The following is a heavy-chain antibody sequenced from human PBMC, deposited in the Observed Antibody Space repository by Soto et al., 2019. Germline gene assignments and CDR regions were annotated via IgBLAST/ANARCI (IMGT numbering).Heavy chain of an antibody. V-gene: IGHV3-53*01. J-gene: IGHJ4*02. Sequence: GGSLRLSCTASTLTVSGNYMSWVRQAPGKGLEWVSLIYSGGSSYYADSVKGRFTISRDNSQNTLYLQMNSLRAEDTAVYYCARGFYYDSSGYYDDYWGQGTLVTVSS. CDR2: IYSGGSS. CDR3: ARGFYYDSSGYYDDY. CDR1: TLTVSGNY. D-gene: IGHD3-22*01.